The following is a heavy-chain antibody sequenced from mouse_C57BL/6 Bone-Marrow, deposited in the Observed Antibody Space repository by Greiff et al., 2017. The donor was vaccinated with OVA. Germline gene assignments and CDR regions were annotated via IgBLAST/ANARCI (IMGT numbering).Heavy chain of an antibody. D-gene: IGHD2-3*01. J-gene: IGHJ2*01. V-gene: IGHV1-55*01. CDR3: ARWGWLPYYFDY. CDR1: GYTFTSYW. CDR2: IYPGSGST. Sequence: QVQLQQSGAELVKPGASVKMSCKASGYTFTSYWITWVKQRPGQGLEWIGDIYPGSGSTNYNETFKSKATLTVDTSSSTAYMQLSSLTSEDSAVYYCARWGWLPYYFDYWGQGTTLTVSS.